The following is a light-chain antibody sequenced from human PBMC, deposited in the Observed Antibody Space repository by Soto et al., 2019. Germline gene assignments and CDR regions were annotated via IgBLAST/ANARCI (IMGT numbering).Light chain of an antibody. Sequence: DIQMTQSPSTLSASVGYRVTITCRASQSMSRWLAWYQQKPGKAPKLLIYKASTLESGVPLRFSGSGSGTEFTLTISSVQPDDSATYYCQQYSTSPYNFGQGTRLEIK. CDR3: QQYSTSPYN. CDR1: QSMSRW. CDR2: KAS. V-gene: IGKV1-5*03. J-gene: IGKJ2*01.